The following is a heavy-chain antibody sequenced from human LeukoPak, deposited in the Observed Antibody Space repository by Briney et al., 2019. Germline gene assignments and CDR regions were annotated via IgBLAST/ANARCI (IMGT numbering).Heavy chain of an antibody. CDR2: ISGSGGST. CDR1: GFTFSSYA. CDR3: ASSIAVAPRGGY. J-gene: IGHJ4*02. V-gene: IGHV3-23*01. D-gene: IGHD6-19*01. Sequence: GGSLRLSCAASGFTFSSYAMSWVRQAPGKGLEWVSAISGSGGSTYYADSVKGRFTISRDNSKNTLYLQMNSLRAEDTAVYYCASSIAVAPRGGYWGQGTLVTVSS.